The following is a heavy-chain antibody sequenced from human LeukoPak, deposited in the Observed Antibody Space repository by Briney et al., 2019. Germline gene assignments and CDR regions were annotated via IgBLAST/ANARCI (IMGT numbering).Heavy chain of an antibody. CDR1: GFTFSSYG. Sequence: GGSLRLSCAASGFTFSSYGMHWVRQAPGKGLEWVAFIRYDGSNKYYADSVKGRFTISRDNSKNTLYLQMNSLRAEDTAVYYCARDSRPTYYYDSSDHDAFDIWGQGTMVTVSS. CDR3: ARDSRPTYYYDSSDHDAFDI. CDR2: IRYDGSNK. J-gene: IGHJ3*02. V-gene: IGHV3-30*02. D-gene: IGHD3-22*01.